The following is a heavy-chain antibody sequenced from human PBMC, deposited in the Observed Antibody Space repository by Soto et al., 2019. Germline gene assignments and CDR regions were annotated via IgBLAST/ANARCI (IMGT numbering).Heavy chain of an antibody. CDR2: MNPNSGNT. CDR1: GYTFTSYD. Sequence: GASVKVSCKASGYTFTSYDINWVRQATGQGLEWMGWMNPNSGNTGYAQKFQGRVTMTRNTSISTAYMELSSLRSEDTAVYYCARDYTNSLAEYYGMVVWGQGTTVTVSS. J-gene: IGHJ6*02. D-gene: IGHD4-4*01. V-gene: IGHV1-8*01. CDR3: ARDYTNSLAEYYGMVV.